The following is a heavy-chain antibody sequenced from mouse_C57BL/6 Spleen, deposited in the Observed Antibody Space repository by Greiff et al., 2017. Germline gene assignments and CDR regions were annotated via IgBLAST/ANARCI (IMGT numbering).Heavy chain of an antibody. J-gene: IGHJ2*01. Sequence: QVQLQQPGAELVKPGASVKLSCKASGYTFTSYWMHWVKQRPGRGLEWNGRIDPNSGGTKYNEKFKSKATLTGDKPSSTANMQLSSLTSEDSAVYYCASELRSYFDYWGQGTTLTVSS. CDR1: GYTFTSYW. V-gene: IGHV1-72*01. CDR3: ASELRSYFDY. D-gene: IGHD1-1*01. CDR2: IDPNSGGT.